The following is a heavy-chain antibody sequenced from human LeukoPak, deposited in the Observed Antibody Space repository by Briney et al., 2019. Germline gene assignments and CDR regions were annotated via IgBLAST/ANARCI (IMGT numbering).Heavy chain of an antibody. D-gene: IGHD3-22*01. CDR2: ISYDGSNK. CDR3: AKVRGGITMIDY. V-gene: IGHV3-30-3*01. J-gene: IGHJ4*02. Sequence: PGGSLRLSCAASGFTFSSYAMHWVRQAPGKGLEWVAVISYDGSNKYYADSVKGRFTISRDNSKNTLYLQMNSLRAEDTAVYYCAKVRGGITMIDYWGQGTLVTVSS. CDR1: GFTFSSYA.